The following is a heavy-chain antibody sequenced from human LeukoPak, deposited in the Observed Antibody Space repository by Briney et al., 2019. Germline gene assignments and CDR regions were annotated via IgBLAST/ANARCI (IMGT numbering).Heavy chain of an antibody. D-gene: IGHD6-6*01. CDR3: GRKSAARKTSEFDY. CDR2: IHPNSGGT. Sequence: GCSVTVSCKASGYTFTDYYMNWVRLAPGQGLEWMGWIHPNSGGTNYAQKFQGRVTMTRDTSISTAYMELSRLTFDDTAVYYCGRKSAARKTSEFDYCGQGNVVADSS. V-gene: IGHV1-2*02. CDR1: GYTFTDYY. J-gene: IGHJ4*01.